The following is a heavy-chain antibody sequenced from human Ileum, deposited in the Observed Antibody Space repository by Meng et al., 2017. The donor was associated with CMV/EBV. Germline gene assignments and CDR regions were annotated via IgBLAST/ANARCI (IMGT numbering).Heavy chain of an antibody. D-gene: IGHD5-24*01. Sequence: QVQLVESGGVLVKPGGSLRLSCKASGFTLGEYYMNWIRQAPGKGLEYVSYSSATGGYTNYADSVKGRFTMSRDNDENSLYLQMNSLRAEDTAVYYCARDLDGYLDYWGQGTLVTVSS. V-gene: IGHV3-11*06. CDR2: SSATGGYT. CDR3: ARDLDGYLDY. J-gene: IGHJ4*02. CDR1: GFTLGEYY.